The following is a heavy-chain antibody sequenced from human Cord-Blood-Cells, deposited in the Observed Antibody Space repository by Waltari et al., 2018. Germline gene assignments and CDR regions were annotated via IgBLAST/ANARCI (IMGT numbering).Heavy chain of an antibody. Sequence: QVQLQQWGAGLLKPSETLSLTCAVYGGSFSGYYWSWLRQPPGKGLEWIGEINQRGSPTPNPPLKSRVTISVDTSKNQFSLRLSSVTAADTAVYYCAIYSSSSGDDYWGQGTLVTVSS. D-gene: IGHD6-6*01. CDR2: INQRGSP. CDR3: AIYSSSSGDDY. CDR1: GGSFSGYY. J-gene: IGHJ4*02. V-gene: IGHV4-34*01.